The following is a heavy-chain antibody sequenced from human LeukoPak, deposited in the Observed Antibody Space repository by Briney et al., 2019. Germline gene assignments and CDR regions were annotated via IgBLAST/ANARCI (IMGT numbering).Heavy chain of an antibody. CDR1: GFTFSIYD. J-gene: IGHJ5*02. CDR3: AKGGYGPRSYKGKNWFDL. D-gene: IGHD3-10*01. CDR2: IGPDGDT. V-gene: IGHV3-13*04. Sequence: GGSLRLSCAASGFTFSIYDMHWVRQGAGKGLEWVSAIGPDGDTYYPGSVKGRFTISRENANTSLYLQMNSLRVGDTAVYYCAKGGYGPRSYKGKNWFDLWGQGTLVTVSS.